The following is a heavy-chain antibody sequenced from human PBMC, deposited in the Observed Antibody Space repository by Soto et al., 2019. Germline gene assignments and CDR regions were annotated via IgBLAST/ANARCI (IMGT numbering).Heavy chain of an antibody. CDR2: ISYDGSNK. J-gene: IGHJ6*02. V-gene: IGHV3-30-3*01. CDR3: ARDDKDSSSRTGGMDV. D-gene: IGHD6-13*01. Sequence: PGGSLRLACAASGFTFSSYAMHWVRQAPGKGLEWVAVISYDGSNKYYADSVKGRFTISRDNSKNTLYLQMNSLRAEDTAVYYCARDDKDSSSRTGGMDVWGQGTTVTVSS. CDR1: GFTFSSYA.